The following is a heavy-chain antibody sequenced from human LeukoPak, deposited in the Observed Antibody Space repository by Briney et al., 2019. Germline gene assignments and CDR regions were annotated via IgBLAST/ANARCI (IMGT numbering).Heavy chain of an antibody. CDR2: IIPIFGTA. CDR1: GGTFSSYA. CDR3: ARDLMTTVTTGEFDP. D-gene: IGHD4-17*01. V-gene: IGHV1-69*13. J-gene: IGHJ5*02. Sequence: GASVKVSCKASGGTFSSYAISWVRQAPGQGLEWMGGIIPIFGTANYAQKFQGRVTIAADESTSTAYMELGSLRSEDTAVYYCARDLMTTVTTGEFDPWGQGTLVTVSS.